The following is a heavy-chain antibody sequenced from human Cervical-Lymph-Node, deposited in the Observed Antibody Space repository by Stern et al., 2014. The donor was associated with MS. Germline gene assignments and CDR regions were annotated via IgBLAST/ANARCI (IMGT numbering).Heavy chain of an antibody. V-gene: IGHV1-18*01. CDR1: GYTFTNYG. CDR3: ARDPRVAVAGTGGGFDS. J-gene: IGHJ5*01. CDR2: ISGNNDDT. D-gene: IGHD6-19*01. Sequence: QMQLVQSGAEVKKPGASVKVSCKSSGYTFTNYGIRWVRQAPGQGLEWMGGISGNNDDTNYVEKFQGRVTMTTDTSTNTAYMELRSLRSDDTAVYYCARDPRVAVAGTGGGFDSWGQGTLVTVSP.